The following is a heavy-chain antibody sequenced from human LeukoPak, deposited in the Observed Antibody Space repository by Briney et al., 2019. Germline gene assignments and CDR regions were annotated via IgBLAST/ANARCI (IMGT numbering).Heavy chain of an antibody. D-gene: IGHD3-10*01. J-gene: IGHJ6*04. CDR2: ISSSGSTI. CDR1: GFTFSDYY. V-gene: IGHV3-11*01. Sequence: PGGSLRLSCAASGFTFSDYYMSWIRQAPGKGLEWVSYISSSGSTIYYADSVKGRFTISRDNAKNSLYLQMNSLRAEDTAVYYCARPEDMVRGVTHYYYYGMDVGAKGPTFTAS. CDR3: ARPEDMVRGVTHYYYYGMDV.